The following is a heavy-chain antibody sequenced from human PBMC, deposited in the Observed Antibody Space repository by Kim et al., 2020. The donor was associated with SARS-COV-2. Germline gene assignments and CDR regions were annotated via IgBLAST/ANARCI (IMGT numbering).Heavy chain of an antibody. CDR2: ISVSGGTT. CDR3: AKAISSRKDLDAMDV. D-gene: IGHD2-15*01. Sequence: GSLRLSCAASGFTFSAYAMSWVRQAPGKGLQWVSAISVSGGTTYYADSVKGRFTISRDNSKNTLYLQMHSLRIDDDTAVYYCAKAISSRKDLDAMDVWGQGTTVTVSS. CDR1: GFTFSAYA. V-gene: IGHV3-23*01. J-gene: IGHJ6*02.